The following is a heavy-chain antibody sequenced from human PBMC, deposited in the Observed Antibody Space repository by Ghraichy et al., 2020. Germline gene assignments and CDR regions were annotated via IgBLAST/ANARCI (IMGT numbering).Heavy chain of an antibody. CDR1: GGTFSSYA. CDR3: ARKGEYQLVMDV. V-gene: IGHV1-69*13. D-gene: IGHD2-2*01. Sequence: SVKVSCKASGGTFSSYAISWVRQAPGQGLEWMGGIIPIFGTANYAQKFQGRVTITADESTSTAYMELSSLRSEDTAVYYCARKGEYQLVMDVWGQGTTVTVSS. CDR2: IIPIFGTA. J-gene: IGHJ6*02.